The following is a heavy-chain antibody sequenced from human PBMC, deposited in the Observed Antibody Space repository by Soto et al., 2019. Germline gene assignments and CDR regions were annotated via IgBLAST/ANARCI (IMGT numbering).Heavy chain of an antibody. Sequence: ASVKVSCKASGGTFNSYAISWVRQAPGQGLEWMGGIIPDFGTGNSAQKFRGRVSIIADASTTTVYMRLSGLTLEDTAVYYCARERGGYNRGDFEFWGQGTQVTVSS. V-gene: IGHV1-69*13. J-gene: IGHJ4*02. D-gene: IGHD1-26*01. CDR2: IIPDFGTG. CDR3: ARERGGYNRGDFEF. CDR1: GGTFNSYA.